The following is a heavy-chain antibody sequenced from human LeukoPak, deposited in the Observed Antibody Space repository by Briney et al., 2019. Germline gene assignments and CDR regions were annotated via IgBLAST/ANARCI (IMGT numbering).Heavy chain of an antibody. V-gene: IGHV3-48*02. D-gene: IGHD5-18*01. Sequence: PGGSLRLSCAASGFTFSSYSMNWVRQAPGKGLEWVSYISSSSSTMYYADSVKGRFTISRDNAKNSLYLQMNSLRDEDTAVYYCARDSRNAGYSYGYDDYWGQGTLVTVSS. J-gene: IGHJ4*02. CDR2: ISSSSSTM. CDR3: ARDSRNAGYSYGYDDY. CDR1: GFTFSSYS.